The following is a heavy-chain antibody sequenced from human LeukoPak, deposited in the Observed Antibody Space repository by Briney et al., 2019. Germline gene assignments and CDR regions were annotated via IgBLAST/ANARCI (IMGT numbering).Heavy chain of an antibody. D-gene: IGHD1-1*01. J-gene: IGHJ4*02. CDR1: GFTFTSSA. CDR3: ATDDVTTGTKTALGY. CDR2: IVVGSGNT. V-gene: IGHV1-58*01. Sequence: SVKVSCKASGFTFTSSAVQWVRQARGQGLEWIGWIVVGSGNTNYAQKFRERVTINRDMSTSTAYMELSSLRSEDTAVYYCATDDVTTGTKTALGYWGQGTLVTVSS.